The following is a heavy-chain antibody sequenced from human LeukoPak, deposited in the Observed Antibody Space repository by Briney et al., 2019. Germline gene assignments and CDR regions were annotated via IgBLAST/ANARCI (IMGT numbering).Heavy chain of an antibody. J-gene: IGHJ6*03. V-gene: IGHV3-74*01. CDR3: ARMTGVDYYMDV. Sequence: PGGSLRLSCAASGFTFSSYVMHWVRQVPGHGLVRVSRISHDGTTTSYADSVRGRFTISRDNAKNSLYLQMNSLRDEDTAVYYCARMTGVDYYMDVWGKGTTVTVSS. CDR2: ISHDGTTT. CDR1: GFTFSSYV.